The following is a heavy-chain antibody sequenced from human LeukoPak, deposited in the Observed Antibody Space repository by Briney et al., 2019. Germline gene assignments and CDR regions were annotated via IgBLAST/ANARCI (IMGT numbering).Heavy chain of an antibody. V-gene: IGHV1-8*01. Sequence: ASVKVSCKASGYTFITSDINWVRQASGQGLEWMGYMDPNSGHTEFARKFQGRVTMTGDTSTGTAYMELSSLTPDDTAIYYCTRKLRLDEHWGQGTLVAVSS. CDR1: GYTFITSD. J-gene: IGHJ4*02. CDR2: MDPNSGHT. D-gene: IGHD1-7*01. CDR3: TRKLRLDEH.